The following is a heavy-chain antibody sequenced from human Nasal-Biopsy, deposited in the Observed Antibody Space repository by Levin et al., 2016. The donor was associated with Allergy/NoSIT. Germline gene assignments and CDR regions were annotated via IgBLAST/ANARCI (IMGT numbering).Heavy chain of an antibody. CDR2: ILDMGTT. CDR3: ASLGTTPTRDSYYYYMDG. CDR1: GANVGSFY. J-gene: IGHJ6*03. Sequence: SETLSLTCSVSGANVGSFYWGWIRQPPGKRLEWIGYILDMGTTKYNPSLESRVTTSLDTSKNQFSLRLNSVTAADTAVYYCASLGTTPTRDSYYYYMDGWGKGTTVTVSS. V-gene: IGHV4-59*02. D-gene: IGHD1-1*01.